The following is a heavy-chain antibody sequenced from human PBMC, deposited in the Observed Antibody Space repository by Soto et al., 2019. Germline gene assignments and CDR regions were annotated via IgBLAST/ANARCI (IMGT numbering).Heavy chain of an antibody. CDR2: IYHSGST. Sequence: QVQLQESGPGLVKPSGTLSLTCAVSGGSISSSNWWSWVRQPPGKGLEWIGEIYHSGSTNYNPSLKSRVTISVDKSKNQFSLKLSSVTAADTAVYYCAQQKRELRHYYYYGMDVWGQGTTVTVSS. CDR3: AQQKRELRHYYYYGMDV. J-gene: IGHJ6*02. V-gene: IGHV4-4*02. CDR1: GGSISSSNW. D-gene: IGHD1-7*01.